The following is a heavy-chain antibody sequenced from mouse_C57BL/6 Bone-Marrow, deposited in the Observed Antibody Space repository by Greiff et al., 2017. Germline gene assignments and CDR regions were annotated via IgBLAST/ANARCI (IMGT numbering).Heavy chain of an antibody. D-gene: IGHD2-3*01. CDR3: ARDGGYDGPYYAMDY. J-gene: IGHJ4*01. V-gene: IGHV7-1*01. CDR2: SRNKANDYTT. Sequence: EVKLMESGGGLVQSGRSLRLSCATSGFTFSDFYMEWVRQAPGKGLEWIAASRNKANDYTTEYSASVKGRFIVSRDTSQSILYLQMNALRAEDTAIYYCARDGGYDGPYYAMDYWGQGTSVTVSS. CDR1: GFTFSDFY.